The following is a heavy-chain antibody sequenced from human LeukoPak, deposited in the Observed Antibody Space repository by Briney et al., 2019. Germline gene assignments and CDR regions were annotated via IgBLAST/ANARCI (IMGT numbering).Heavy chain of an antibody. Sequence: GGSLRLSCAASGFTFSSYAMYWVRQAPGKGLEYVSAISTNGGSTYYANSVKGRFTISRDNSKNTLYLQMGSLRAEDMGVYYCAGGSSWYPGIDYWGQGTLVTVSS. CDR1: GFTFSSYA. D-gene: IGHD6-13*01. J-gene: IGHJ4*02. V-gene: IGHV3-64*01. CDR3: AGGSSWYPGIDY. CDR2: ISTNGGST.